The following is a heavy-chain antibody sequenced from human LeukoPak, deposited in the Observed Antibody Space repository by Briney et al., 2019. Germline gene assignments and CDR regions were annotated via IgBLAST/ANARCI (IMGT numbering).Heavy chain of an antibody. V-gene: IGHV3-30*04. Sequence: GGSLRLSCTASGFTFKSYTIHWVRHAPGKGLEWVALISYDGSDKYKADSVKGRFTISRDNSKNTVHLQMNSLRVEDTAVYYCARGGAVIIDPSLGWFGPWGQGTLVTVSS. J-gene: IGHJ5*02. CDR1: GFTFKSYT. CDR2: ISYDGSDK. CDR3: ARGGAVIIDPSLGWFGP. D-gene: IGHD3-22*01.